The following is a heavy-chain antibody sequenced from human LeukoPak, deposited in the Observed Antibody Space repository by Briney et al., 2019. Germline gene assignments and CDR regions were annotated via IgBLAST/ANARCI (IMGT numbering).Heavy chain of an antibody. V-gene: IGHV1-2*06. CDR3: ARGRLLARWLANNWFDP. D-gene: IGHD6-19*01. Sequence: GASVKVSCKASGYTLTGYYMHWVRQAPGQGLEGMGRINPNSGGTNYAQKFQGRVTMTRDTSISTAYMELSRLRSDDTAVYYCARGRLLARWLANNWFDPWGQGTLVTVSS. CDR2: INPNSGGT. J-gene: IGHJ5*02. CDR1: GYTLTGYY.